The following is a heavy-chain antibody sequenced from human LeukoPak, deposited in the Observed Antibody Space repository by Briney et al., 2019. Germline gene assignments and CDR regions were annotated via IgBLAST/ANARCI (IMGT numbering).Heavy chain of an antibody. V-gene: IGHV3-30-3*01. CDR2: ISYDGSNK. CDR3: ARDKYSSGWYAGNWFDP. J-gene: IGHJ5*02. CDR1: GFTFSSYA. D-gene: IGHD6-19*01. Sequence: GGSLRLSCAASGFTFSSYAMHWVRQAPGKGLEWVAVISYDGSNKYYADSVKGRFTISRDNSKNTLYLQMNSLRAEDMAVYYCARDKYSSGWYAGNWFDPWGQGTLVTVSS.